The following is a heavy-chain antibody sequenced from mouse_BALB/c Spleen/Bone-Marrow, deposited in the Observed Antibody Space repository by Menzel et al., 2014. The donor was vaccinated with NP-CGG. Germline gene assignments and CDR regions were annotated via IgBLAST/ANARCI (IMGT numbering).Heavy chain of an antibody. V-gene: IGHV1S56*01. D-gene: IGHD1-2*01. CDR3: VRSRLRDWYFDV. CDR1: GNTFLGYD. J-gene: IGHJ1*01. CDR2: IFPGDSTT. Sequence: ESGVELVKPGASVKLSCKASGNTFLGYDMNWVRQRLEQGLEWVGWIFPGDSTTKYHEKFKGKATQTTDKSSSTVHMQLSRLTSEDSAVYFCVRSRLRDWYFDVWGAGTTVTISS.